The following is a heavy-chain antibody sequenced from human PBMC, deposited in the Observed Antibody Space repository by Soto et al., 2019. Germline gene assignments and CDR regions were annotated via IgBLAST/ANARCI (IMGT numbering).Heavy chain of an antibody. J-gene: IGHJ4*02. D-gene: IGHD6-19*01. V-gene: IGHV3-23*01. CDR3: AKERSSGWSFDY. CDR1: GFTFSSYA. Sequence: GGSLRLSCAASGFTFSSYAMSWVRQAPGKGLEYVSAISSNGGSTYYADSVKGRFTVSRDNSKNTLYLQMNSLRAEDTAVFYCAKERSSGWSFDYWGQGTLVTVSS. CDR2: ISSNGGST.